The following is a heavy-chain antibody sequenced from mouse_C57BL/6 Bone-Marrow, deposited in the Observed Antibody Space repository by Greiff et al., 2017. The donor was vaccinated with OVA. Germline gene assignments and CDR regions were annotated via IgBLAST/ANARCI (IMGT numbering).Heavy chain of an antibody. CDR3: ARAYGSSSWYCDV. D-gene: IGHD1-1*01. CDR2: IHPNSGST. Sequence: VQLQQPGAELVKPGASVKLSCKASGYTFTSYWMHWVKQRPGQGLEWIGMIHPNSGSTNYNEKFKSKATLTVDKSSSTAYMQLSSLTSEDSAVYYCARAYGSSSWYCDVWGTGTTVTVSS. J-gene: IGHJ1*03. V-gene: IGHV1-64*01. CDR1: GYTFTSYW.